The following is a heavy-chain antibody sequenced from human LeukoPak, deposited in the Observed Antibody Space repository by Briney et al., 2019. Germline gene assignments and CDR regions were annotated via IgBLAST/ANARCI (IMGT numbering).Heavy chain of an antibody. CDR2: IYYSGRT. V-gene: IGHV4-30-4*01. CDR1: GGSISSGDYY. CDR3: ARGVSHRNFDWLFY. D-gene: IGHD3-9*01. Sequence: SQTLSLTCTVSGGSISSGDYYWSWIRQPPGKGLEWIGYIYYSGRTNYNPSLKSRVTISVDTSKNQFSLKLSSVTAADTAIYYCARGVSHRNFDWLFYWGQGTLVTVSS. J-gene: IGHJ4*02.